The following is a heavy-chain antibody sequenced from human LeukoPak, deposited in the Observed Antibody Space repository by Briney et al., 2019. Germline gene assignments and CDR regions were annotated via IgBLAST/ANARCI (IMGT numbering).Heavy chain of an antibody. J-gene: IGHJ4*02. CDR1: GGSFSGYY. Sequence: SSETLSLTCAVYGGSFSGYYWSWIRQPPGKGLEWIGEINHSGSTNYNPSLKSQVTISVDTSKNQFSLKLSSVTAADTAVYYCARGKRGEGLKTYYYDSSGYWPIDYWGQGTLVTVSS. CDR2: INHSGST. CDR3: ARGKRGEGLKTYYYDSSGYWPIDY. V-gene: IGHV4-34*01. D-gene: IGHD3-22*01.